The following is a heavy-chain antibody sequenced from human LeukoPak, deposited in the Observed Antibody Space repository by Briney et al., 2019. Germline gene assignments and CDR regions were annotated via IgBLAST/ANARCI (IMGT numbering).Heavy chain of an antibody. D-gene: IGHD1-26*01. Sequence: ASVKVSCKASGYIFTNYGIIWVRQAPGQGLEWMGWISGYNGDTNYPQKLQGRVTMTTDTSTSTDYMELRSLRSDDTAVYYCARVHPLSSGSYYDYWGQGTLVTVSS. CDR3: ARVHPLSSGSYYDY. CDR1: GYIFTNYG. CDR2: ISGYNGDT. J-gene: IGHJ4*02. V-gene: IGHV1-18*04.